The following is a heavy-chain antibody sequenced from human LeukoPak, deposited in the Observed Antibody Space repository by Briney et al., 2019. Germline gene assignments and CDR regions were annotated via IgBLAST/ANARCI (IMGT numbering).Heavy chain of an antibody. CDR1: GGSISSGGYY. D-gene: IGHD2-15*01. J-gene: IGHJ6*02. CDR2: IYYSGST. Sequence: SETLSLTCTVSGGSISSGGYYWSWIRQHPGKGLEWIGYIYYSGSTYYNPSLKSRVTISVDTSKNQFSLKLSSVTAADTAVYYCASSELYCSGGSCYTYYYYGMDVWGQGTTVTVSS. V-gene: IGHV4-31*03. CDR3: ASSELYCSGGSCYTYYYYGMDV.